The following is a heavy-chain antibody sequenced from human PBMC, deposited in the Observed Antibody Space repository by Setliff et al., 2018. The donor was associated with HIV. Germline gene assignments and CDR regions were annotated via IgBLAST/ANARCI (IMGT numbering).Heavy chain of an antibody. CDR3: ARSPVGTPEYYFDY. CDR1: GGSINRGNYY. Sequence: SETLSLTCSVSGGSINRGNYYWTWIRQSAGKGLEWIGHIHITGNTDYNPSLKSRVIISIDPSRNQFSLNLSSVTAADTAVYYCARSPVGTPEYYFDYWGQGTLVTVSS. V-gene: IGHV4-61*09. J-gene: IGHJ4*02. CDR2: IHITGNT. D-gene: IGHD1-26*01.